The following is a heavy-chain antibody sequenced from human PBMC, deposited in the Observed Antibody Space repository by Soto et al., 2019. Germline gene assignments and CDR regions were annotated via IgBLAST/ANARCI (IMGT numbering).Heavy chain of an antibody. Sequence: GGSLRLSCAASGFTFTNYWMHWVCQVPGKGLVWVSRIDGVGTGTSYSDSVRGRFTISRDNAENTLYLQMTSLRAEDTAVYYCATVCEYWGQGTLVTVSS. V-gene: IGHV3-74*01. CDR1: GFTFTNYW. J-gene: IGHJ4*02. D-gene: IGHD1-20*01. CDR2: IDGVGTGT. CDR3: ATVCEY.